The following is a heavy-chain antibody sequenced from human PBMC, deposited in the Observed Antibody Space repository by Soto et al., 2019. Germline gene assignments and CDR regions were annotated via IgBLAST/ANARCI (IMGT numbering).Heavy chain of an antibody. Sequence: EVQLVESGGGLVQPGGSLRLSCAASGFTVSNNYMIWIRLPPGKGLEWVSLIYSGGTTYYADSVKGRFTISRDNSKNTLYLQMNSLRVEDTAVSYCARNGWGMATVGMWGPGTLVTVSS. D-gene: IGHD4-4*01. CDR1: GFTVSNNY. V-gene: IGHV3-53*01. CDR2: IYSGGTT. J-gene: IGHJ4*02. CDR3: ARNGWGMATVGM.